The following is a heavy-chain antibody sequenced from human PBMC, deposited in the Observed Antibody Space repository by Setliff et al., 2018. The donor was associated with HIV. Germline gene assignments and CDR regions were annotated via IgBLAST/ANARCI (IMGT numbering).Heavy chain of an antibody. Sequence: PGGSLRLSCAASGFTLSTYTMNWVRQTPGKGLEWVSTIYSDGNTYHADSVKGRFTLSRDNSENALFLQMNSLRPEDTAVYYCARLRPYNSALDYWGQGTLVTVSS. D-gene: IGHD3-10*01. CDR1: GFTLSTYT. CDR2: IYSDGNT. J-gene: IGHJ4*02. CDR3: ARLRPYNSALDY. V-gene: IGHV3-66*02.